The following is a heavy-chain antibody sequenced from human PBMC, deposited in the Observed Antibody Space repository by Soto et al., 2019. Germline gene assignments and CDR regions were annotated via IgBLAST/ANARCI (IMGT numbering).Heavy chain of an antibody. Sequence: EVQLLESGGGLVQPGGSLRLSCAASGFTFSSYAMSWVRQAPGKGLEWVSSISGSGGSTYYADSVKGRFTISRDNSKNTLYLQMNSLRAEDTAVYYCAKDLEYSSSSPDYWGQGTLVTVSS. J-gene: IGHJ4*02. CDR3: AKDLEYSSSSPDY. CDR1: GFTFSSYA. V-gene: IGHV3-23*01. CDR2: ISGSGGST. D-gene: IGHD6-6*01.